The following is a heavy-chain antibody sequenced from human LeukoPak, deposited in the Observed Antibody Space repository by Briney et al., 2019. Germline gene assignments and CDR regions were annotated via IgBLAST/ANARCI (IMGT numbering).Heavy chain of an antibody. CDR1: GGSISTGTYF. CDR2: IYYSGST. Sequence: PSETLSLTCTVSGGSISTGTYFWDWIRQPPGKGLEWIGHIYYSGSTNYNPSLKSRVTISVDTSKNQFSLNLTSVTAADTAVYYCARGTYSSYYYYVMDVWGQGTTVTVSS. CDR3: ARGTYSSYYYYVMDV. J-gene: IGHJ6*02. D-gene: IGHD1-26*01. V-gene: IGHV4-39*07.